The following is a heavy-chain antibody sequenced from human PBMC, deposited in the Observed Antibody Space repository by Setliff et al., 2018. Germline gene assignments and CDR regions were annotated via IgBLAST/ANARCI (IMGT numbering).Heavy chain of an antibody. Sequence: GGSLRLSCAASGFTFSNHWMTWVRQAPGKGLEWVAKIKQDGSDKYYVGSVKGRFTISRDNAKNSLYLQMSSLRVEDTAVYFCARSPGWIPWFDSWGQGTPVTVSS. V-gene: IGHV3-7*01. CDR1: GFTFSNHW. D-gene: IGHD5-18*01. CDR2: IKQDGSDK. CDR3: ARSPGWIPWFDS. J-gene: IGHJ5*01.